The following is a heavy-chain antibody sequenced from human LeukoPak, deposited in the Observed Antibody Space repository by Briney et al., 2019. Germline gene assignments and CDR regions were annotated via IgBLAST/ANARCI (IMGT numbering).Heavy chain of an antibody. Sequence: AGGSLRLSCAASGFTFSSYAMSWVRQAPGKGLEWVSAISGSGGSTYYADSVKGRFTISRDNSKNTLYLQMNSLRAEDTAVYYCAKDPIVVVPAAMTLPDCWGQGTLVTVSS. V-gene: IGHV3-23*01. J-gene: IGHJ4*02. D-gene: IGHD2-2*01. CDR2: ISGSGGST. CDR1: GFTFSSYA. CDR3: AKDPIVVVPAAMTLPDC.